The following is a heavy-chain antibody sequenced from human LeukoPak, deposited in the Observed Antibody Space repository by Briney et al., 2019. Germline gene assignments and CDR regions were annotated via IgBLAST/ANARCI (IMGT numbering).Heavy chain of an antibody. CDR1: GGSISSGDHY. V-gene: IGHV4-30-4*01. D-gene: IGHD2-2*01. CDR2: IYYSGST. CDR3: ARYCSGTSCHGPFDY. J-gene: IGHJ4*02. Sequence: SQTLSLTCTFSGGSISSGDHYWSWLRQPPGKGLEWIGYIYYSGSTYYNPSLKSRVPISVDTSKSQFSLKLSSVTAADTAIYYCARYCSGTSCHGPFDYWGPGTLVTVSS.